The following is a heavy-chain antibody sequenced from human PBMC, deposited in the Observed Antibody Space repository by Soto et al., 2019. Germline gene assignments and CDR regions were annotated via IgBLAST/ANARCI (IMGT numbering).Heavy chain of an antibody. CDR3: ARAVSVPADFDY. CDR2: INAGNGNT. CDR1: GYTFTGYA. D-gene: IGHD6-19*01. V-gene: IGHV1-3*05. Sequence: QVQLVQSGAAEKKPGASVKGSCKASGYTFTGYAMHWGRQAPGQRLEWMGWINAGNGNTKYSQKFQGRVTINRDTSASTAYMEMSSLRSEDTAVYYCARAVSVPADFDYWGQGTLVTVSS. J-gene: IGHJ4*02.